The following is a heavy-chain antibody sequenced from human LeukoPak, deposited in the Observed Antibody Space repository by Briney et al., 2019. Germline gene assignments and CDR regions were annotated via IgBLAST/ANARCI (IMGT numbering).Heavy chain of an antibody. D-gene: IGHD3-22*01. V-gene: IGHV3-53*01. Sequence: PGGSLRLSCAASGFTVSSNYMSWVRQAPGKGLEWVSVIYSGGSTYYAGSVKGRFTISRDNSKNTLYLQMNSLRAEDTAVYYCASYDSSGYYHYWGQGTLVTVSS. CDR2: IYSGGST. CDR3: ASYDSSGYYHY. J-gene: IGHJ4*02. CDR1: GFTVSSNY.